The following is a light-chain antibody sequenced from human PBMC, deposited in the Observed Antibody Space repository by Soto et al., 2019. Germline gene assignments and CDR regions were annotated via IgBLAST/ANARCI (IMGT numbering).Light chain of an antibody. Sequence: EIVMTQSPATLSVSPGERATLSCRASQSVSSNLAWYRQKPGQAPRLLIYGASTRATGIPARFSGSGSGTEFTLTISSLQSEDFAVYYCQQYNNWPPQGTFGPGTKVDIK. CDR1: QSVSSN. V-gene: IGKV3-15*01. CDR2: GAS. J-gene: IGKJ3*01. CDR3: QQYNNWPPQGT.